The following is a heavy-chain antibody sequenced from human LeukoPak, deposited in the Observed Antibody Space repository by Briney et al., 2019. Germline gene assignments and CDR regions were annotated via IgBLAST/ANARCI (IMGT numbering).Heavy chain of an antibody. CDR1: GGSFSDYY. D-gene: IGHD2-2*01. V-gene: IGHV4-34*01. CDR2: INHSGST. J-gene: IGHJ6*02. Sequence: PSETLSLTCAVYGGSFSDYYWSWIRQPPGKGLVWIGEINHSGSTNYNPSLKSRVTISVDTSKNQFSLKLSSVTAADTAVYYCASLTSPLYQLLDYGMDVWGQGTTVTVSS. CDR3: ASLTSPLYQLLDYGMDV.